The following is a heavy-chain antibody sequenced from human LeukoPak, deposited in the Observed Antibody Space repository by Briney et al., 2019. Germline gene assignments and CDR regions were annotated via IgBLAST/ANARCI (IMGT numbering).Heavy chain of an antibody. CDR1: GGSINSGGYY. Sequence: SETLSPTCTVSGGSINSGGYYWSCIRQYPGKGLDWIGYIYYSGSTYYNPSLKSRIIISVDPSKNQFSLKLSSVTAADTAVYYCARVYSSYYPLDSWGQGTLVTVSS. J-gene: IGHJ4*02. V-gene: IGHV4-31*03. D-gene: IGHD3-22*01. CDR2: IYYSGST. CDR3: ARVYSSYYPLDS.